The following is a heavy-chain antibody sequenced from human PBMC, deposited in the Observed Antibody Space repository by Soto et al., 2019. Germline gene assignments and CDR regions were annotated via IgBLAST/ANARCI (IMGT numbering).Heavy chain of an antibody. Sequence: GGSRRLSCAASGVTFELYAMDWVLQAPGKGLEWVSGISWNSGSIGYADSVNGRFTISRDNAKNSRYLQMNSLRAEDTALYYCAKGDDYGDYVAFDIWGQGTMVTVSS. CDR3: AKGDDYGDYVAFDI. V-gene: IGHV3-9*01. CDR1: GVTFELYA. D-gene: IGHD4-17*01. J-gene: IGHJ3*02. CDR2: ISWNSGSI.